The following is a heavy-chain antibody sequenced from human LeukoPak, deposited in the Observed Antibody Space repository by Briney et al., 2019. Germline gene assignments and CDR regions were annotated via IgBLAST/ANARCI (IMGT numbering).Heavy chain of an antibody. CDR2: ISVSGATT. D-gene: IGHD6-6*01. CDR3: TSRKEYSTSSVYY. V-gene: IGHV3-23*01. CDR1: GFTFSSYA. J-gene: IGHJ4*02. Sequence: GGSLRLSCAASGFTFSSYAMSWVRQAPWKGLEWVSAISVSGATTYYADSVQGRFTISRDNSKNTLSLRMNNLRAEDSAIYYCTSRKEYSTSSVYYWGQGTLVTVSS.